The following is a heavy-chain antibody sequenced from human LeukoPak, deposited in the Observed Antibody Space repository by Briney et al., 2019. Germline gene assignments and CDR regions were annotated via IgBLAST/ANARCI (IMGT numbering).Heavy chain of an antibody. V-gene: IGHV1-18*04. CDR3: ARKGGRVVVIEEETYYYYGVDV. Sequence: ASVKVSCKASGYTFTSYGISWVRQAPGQGLEWMGWISAYNGNTNYAQKLQGRVTMTTDTSTSTAYMELRSLRSDDTAVYYCARKGGRVVVIEEETYYYYGVDVWGQGTTVTVSS. J-gene: IGHJ6*02. CDR2: ISAYNGNT. D-gene: IGHD3-22*01. CDR1: GYTFTSYG.